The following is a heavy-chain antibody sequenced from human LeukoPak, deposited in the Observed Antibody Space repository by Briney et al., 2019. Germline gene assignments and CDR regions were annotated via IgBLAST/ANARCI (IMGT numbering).Heavy chain of an antibody. J-gene: IGHJ3*02. Sequence: SETLSLTYAVSGGSISSSNWWSWVRQPPGKGLEWIGQIYHSGSTNYNPSLKSRVTISVDKSKNQFSLKLSSVTAADTAVYYCARDIDGSGAFDIWGQGTMVTVSS. V-gene: IGHV4-4*02. CDR1: GGSISSSNW. D-gene: IGHD3-10*01. CDR3: ARDIDGSGAFDI. CDR2: IYHSGST.